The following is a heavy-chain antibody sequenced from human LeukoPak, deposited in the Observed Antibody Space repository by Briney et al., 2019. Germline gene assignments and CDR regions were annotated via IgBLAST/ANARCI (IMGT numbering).Heavy chain of an antibody. J-gene: IGHJ4*02. CDR3: ARDRGGTGDFDY. V-gene: IGHV1-3*01. CDR2: INAGNGDT. D-gene: IGHD1-1*01. Sequence: GASMKVSCKASGYTFTSYALHWVRRAPGQRLEWMGWINAGNGDTKYSQKFQGRVTITRDTSASTSYMELSSLRSEDTAVYYCARDRGGTGDFDYWGQGTLVTVSS. CDR1: GYTFTSYA.